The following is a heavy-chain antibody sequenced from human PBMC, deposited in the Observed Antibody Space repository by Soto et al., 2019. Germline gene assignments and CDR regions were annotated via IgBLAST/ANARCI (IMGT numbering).Heavy chain of an antibody. CDR3: ARDSLWFGAGKRYFDY. D-gene: IGHD3-10*01. CDR1: GGSISSSNW. J-gene: IGHJ4*02. V-gene: IGHV4-4*02. CDR2: IYHSGST. Sequence: QVQLQESGPGLVKPSGTLSLTCAVSGGSISSSNWWSWVRQPPGKGLEWIGEIYHSGSTNYNPSLTSRVTIAVDKSKNQYSLKLSSVTAADTAVYYCARDSLWFGAGKRYFDYWGQGTLVTVSS.